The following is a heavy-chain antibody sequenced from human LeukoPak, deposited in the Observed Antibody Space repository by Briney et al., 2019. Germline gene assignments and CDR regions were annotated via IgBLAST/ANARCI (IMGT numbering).Heavy chain of an antibody. CDR1: GGSFSGYY. Sequence: PSETLSLTCAVYGGSFSGYYWSWIRQPPGKGLEWIGEINHSGSTNYNPSLKSRVTISVDTSKNQFSLKLSSVTAADTAVYYCARDSGYSYGLYYYYYGMDVWGQGTTVTVSS. V-gene: IGHV4-34*01. CDR3: ARDSGYSYGLYYYYYGMDV. D-gene: IGHD5-18*01. CDR2: INHSGST. J-gene: IGHJ6*02.